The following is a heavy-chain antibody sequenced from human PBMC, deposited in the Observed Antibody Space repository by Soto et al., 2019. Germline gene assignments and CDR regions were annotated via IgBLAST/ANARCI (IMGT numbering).Heavy chain of an antibody. CDR2: ISSSSSYI. J-gene: IGHJ4*02. V-gene: IGHV3-21*01. D-gene: IGHD4-17*01. CDR1: GFTFSSYS. CDR3: ARGISYGDYVFDY. Sequence: XGSLRLSCAASGFTFSSYSMNWVRQAPGKGLEWVSSISSSSSYIYYADSVKGRFTISRDNAKNSLYLQMNSLRAEDTAVYYCARGISYGDYVFDYWGQGTLVTVSS.